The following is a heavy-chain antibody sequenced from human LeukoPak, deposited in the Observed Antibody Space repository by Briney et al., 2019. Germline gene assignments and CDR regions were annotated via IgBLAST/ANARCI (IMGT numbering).Heavy chain of an antibody. CDR1: RFTFSSYW. CDR3: ARALNRYYYDSSGYYYAFDP. V-gene: IGHV3-7*01. CDR2: IKQDGSEK. J-gene: IGHJ5*02. Sequence: PGGSLRLSCVASRFTFSSYWMSWVRQAPGKGLEWVANIKQDGSEKYYVDSVKGRFTISRDNAKNSLYLQMNSLRAEDTAVYYCARALNRYYYDSSGYYYAFDPWGQGTLVTVSS. D-gene: IGHD3-22*01.